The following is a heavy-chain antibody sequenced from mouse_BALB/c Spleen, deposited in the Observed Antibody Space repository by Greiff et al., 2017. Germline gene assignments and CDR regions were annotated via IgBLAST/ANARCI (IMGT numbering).Heavy chain of an antibody. CDR1: GFTFSDYY. CDR2: ISDGGSYT. CDR3: ARGVTTAPYYYAMDY. V-gene: IGHV5-4*02. J-gene: IGHJ4*01. Sequence: VESGGGLVKPGGSLKLSCAASGFTFSDYYMYWVRQTPEKRLEWVATISDGGSYTYYPDSVKGRFTISRDNAKNNLYLQMSSLKSEDTAMYYCARGVTTAPYYYAMDYWGQGTSVTVSS. D-gene: IGHD1-2*01.